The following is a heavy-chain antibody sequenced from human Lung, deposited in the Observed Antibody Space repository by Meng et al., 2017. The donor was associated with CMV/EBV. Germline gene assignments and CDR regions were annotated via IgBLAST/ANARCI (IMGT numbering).Heavy chain of an antibody. J-gene: IGHJ4*02. D-gene: IGHD3-3*01. Sequence: GGSLRLSCAASGFTFSSYGMHWVRQAPGKGLEWVAFIRYDGSNKYYADSVKGRFTISRDNSKNTLYLQMNSLRAEDTAVYYCAKDLGRDAYYAFWSGPPPPGFAYWXQGTLVXVSS. CDR1: GFTFSSYG. CDR3: AKDLGRDAYYAFWSGPPPPGFAY. V-gene: IGHV3-30*02. CDR2: IRYDGSNK.